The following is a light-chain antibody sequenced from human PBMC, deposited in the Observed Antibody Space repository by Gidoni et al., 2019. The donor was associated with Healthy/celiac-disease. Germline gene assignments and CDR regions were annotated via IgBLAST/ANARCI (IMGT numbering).Light chain of an antibody. CDR2: GAS. V-gene: IGKV3-15*01. CDR3: QQYNNWPPT. J-gene: IGKJ2*01. CDR1: QSVSSN. Sequence: ELVLTQSPATRSVSPGERATRACRASQSVSSNLAWYQQKPGHAPRLLIYGASTRATGIPARFSGSGSGTEFTLTISSLPSEDFAVYYCQQYNNWPPTFGQGTKLEIK.